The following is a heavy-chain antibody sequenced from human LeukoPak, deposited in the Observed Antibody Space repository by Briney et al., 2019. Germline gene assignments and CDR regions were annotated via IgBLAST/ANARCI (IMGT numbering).Heavy chain of an antibody. CDR2: INQDGSEI. CDR3: ARGRGYSGYDEFSY. D-gene: IGHD5-12*01. J-gene: IGHJ4*02. CDR1: GFTSSSYG. Sequence: PGGSLRLSCAASGFTSSSYGMTWVRQAPEKRLEWVANINQDGSEILYLDSVKGRFTVSRDNAKNSLYLQMNSLRAEDTALYYCARGRGYSGYDEFSYWGQGTLVTVSS. V-gene: IGHV3-7*04.